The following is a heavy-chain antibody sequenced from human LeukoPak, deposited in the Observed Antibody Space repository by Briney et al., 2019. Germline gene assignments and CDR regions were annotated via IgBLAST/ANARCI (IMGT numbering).Heavy chain of an antibody. CDR3: AKDFVLTLCHAFDI. J-gene: IGHJ3*02. Sequence: PGGSLRLSCAASGFTFDDYAMHWVRQAPGKGLEWVSIISGDGGSTYYADSVKGRFTISRDNSKNSLYLQMNSLRTEDTALYYCAKDFVLTLCHAFDIWGQGTMVTVSS. CDR2: ISGDGGST. V-gene: IGHV3-43*02. CDR1: GFTFDDYA. D-gene: IGHD6-6*01.